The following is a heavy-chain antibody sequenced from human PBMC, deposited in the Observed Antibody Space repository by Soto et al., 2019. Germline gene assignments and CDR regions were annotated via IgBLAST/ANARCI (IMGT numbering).Heavy chain of an antibody. D-gene: IGHD4-17*01. CDR3: AHSYGDYAPPFYYYYYMDV. J-gene: IGHJ6*03. V-gene: IGHV2-5*02. Sequence: GLDLEWLALIYWDDDKRYSPSLKSRLTITKDTSKNQVVLTMTNMDPVDTATYYCAHSYGDYAPPFYYYYYMDVWGKGTTVTVSS. CDR2: IYWDDDK.